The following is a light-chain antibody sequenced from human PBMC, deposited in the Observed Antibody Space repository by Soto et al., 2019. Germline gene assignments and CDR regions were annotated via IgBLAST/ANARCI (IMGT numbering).Light chain of an antibody. J-gene: IGKJ2*01. Sequence: EIVMTQSPATLSVSPGERATLSCRASQSVSSNLACYQQKPGQAPRLLIYGASTRATGIPARFSGSGSGTEFTLTISSLQSEDFAVYYCQQYNNWPPLYTFGQGTTLEIK. CDR1: QSVSSN. CDR3: QQYNNWPPLYT. CDR2: GAS. V-gene: IGKV3-15*01.